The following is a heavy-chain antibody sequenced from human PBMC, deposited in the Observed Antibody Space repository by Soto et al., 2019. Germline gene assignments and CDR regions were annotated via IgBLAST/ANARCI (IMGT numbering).Heavy chain of an antibody. CDR2: ISYDGSNK. D-gene: IGHD3-10*01. Sequence: QVQLVESGGGVVQPGRSLRLSCAASGFTFSSYGMHWVRQAPGKGLEWVAVISYDGSNKYYADSVKGRFTISRDNSKNTLYLQMNSLRAEDTAVDYCAKDGASYYYYGMDVWGQGTTVTVSS. CDR1: GFTFSSYG. V-gene: IGHV3-30*18. J-gene: IGHJ6*02. CDR3: AKDGASYYYYGMDV.